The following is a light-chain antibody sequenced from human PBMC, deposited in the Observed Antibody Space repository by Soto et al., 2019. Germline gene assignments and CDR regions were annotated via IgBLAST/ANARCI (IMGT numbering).Light chain of an antibody. J-gene: IGLJ1*01. Sequence: QAVVTQPASVSGSPGQSIAISCTGTSVDVGGFEYVSWYQQHPGKVPKLMIYDVNNRPSGVSNRFSGSKSGNTASLTISGLQAEDEADYFCSSYTSSNTYVFGTGTKLTVL. CDR1: SVDVGGFEY. CDR2: DVN. CDR3: SSYTSSNTYV. V-gene: IGLV2-14*03.